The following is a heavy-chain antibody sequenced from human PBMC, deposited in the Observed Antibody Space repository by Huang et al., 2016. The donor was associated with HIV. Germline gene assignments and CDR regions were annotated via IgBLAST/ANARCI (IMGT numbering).Heavy chain of an antibody. CDR1: GFAFSSYA. D-gene: IGHD3-10*01. CDR2: ISIYGINK. J-gene: IGHJ4*02. Sequence: QVHLVEFGGGVVQPGRSLGLSCGASGFAFSSYALHGCRQAPAEGRDGLGVISIYGINKIYANSVKGRFTISRVNSKGTVYLQMNGLRPDDTAVYSCARTGSYYYGSGSYHFGDHWGQGTLVTVSS. CDR3: ARTGSYYYGSGSYHFGDH. V-gene: IGHV3-30-3*01.